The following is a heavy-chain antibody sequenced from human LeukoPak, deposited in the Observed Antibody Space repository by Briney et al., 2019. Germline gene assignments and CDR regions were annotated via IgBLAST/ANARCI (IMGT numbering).Heavy chain of an antibody. D-gene: IGHD3-3*01. CDR1: GGSITSRSYY. CDR3: ARQTGFWSGYQLYFDY. J-gene: IGHJ4*02. Sequence: SETLSLTCTVSGGSITSRSYYWGWIRQPPGKGLEWIGRIYYSGTTYYNPSLESRVAISVDTSKNQFSLRLTSVTAADTDVYFCARQTGFWSGYQLYFDYWGQGSLVTVSS. CDR2: IYYSGTT. V-gene: IGHV4-39*01.